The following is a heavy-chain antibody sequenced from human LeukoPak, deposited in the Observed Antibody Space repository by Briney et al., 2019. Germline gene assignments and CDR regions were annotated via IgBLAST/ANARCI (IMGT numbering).Heavy chain of an antibody. CDR3: ARGQKEYSSSSATQRFDP. CDR2: IIPIFGIA. Sequence: SVKLSCKASGGTFSSYAISWVRQAPGQGLEWMGRIIPIFGIANYAQKSQGRVTITADKSTSTAYMELSSLRSEDTAVYYCARGQKEYSSSSATQRFDPWGQGTLVTVSS. J-gene: IGHJ5*02. D-gene: IGHD6-6*01. CDR1: GGTFSSYA. V-gene: IGHV1-69*04.